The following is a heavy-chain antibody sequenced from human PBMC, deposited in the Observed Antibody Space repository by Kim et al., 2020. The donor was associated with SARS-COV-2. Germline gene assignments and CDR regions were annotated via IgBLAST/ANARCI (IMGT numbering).Heavy chain of an antibody. CDR3: APLPVVPADFDY. Sequence: YYADSVKGRFTISRDNSKNTLYLQMNSLRAEDTAVYYCAPLPVVPADFDYWGQGTLVTVSS. D-gene: IGHD2-2*01. J-gene: IGHJ4*02. V-gene: IGHV3-23*01.